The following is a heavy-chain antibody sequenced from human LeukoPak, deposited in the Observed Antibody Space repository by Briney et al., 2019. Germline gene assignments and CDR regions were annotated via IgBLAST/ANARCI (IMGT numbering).Heavy chain of an antibody. CDR3: ARGSPVASGRYSIYSS. CDR2: IYGDGST. J-gene: IGHJ5*02. Sequence: GGSLRLSCAASGFTVRNYCMSWVRQAPGKGLEWVAVIYGDGSTYYADSVKGRFTISSDNLKNTLSLQMDSLRAADTAMYYCARGSPVASGRYSIYSSWGQGTLVTVSP. D-gene: IGHD3-10*01. V-gene: IGHV3-53*01. CDR1: GFTVRNYC.